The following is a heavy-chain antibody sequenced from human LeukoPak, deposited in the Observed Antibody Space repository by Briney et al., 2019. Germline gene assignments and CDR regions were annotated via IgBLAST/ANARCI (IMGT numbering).Heavy chain of an antibody. CDR2: IYTSGST. Sequence: SQTLSLTCTVSGGSISSGSYYWGWIRQPAGKGLEWIGRIYTSGSTNYNPSLKSRFTISVDTSKNQFSLKLSSVTAADTAVYYCATTYYYDSSGYYRDYWGQGTLVTVSS. D-gene: IGHD3-22*01. CDR1: GGSISSGSYY. CDR3: ATTYYYDSSGYYRDY. V-gene: IGHV4-61*02. J-gene: IGHJ4*02.